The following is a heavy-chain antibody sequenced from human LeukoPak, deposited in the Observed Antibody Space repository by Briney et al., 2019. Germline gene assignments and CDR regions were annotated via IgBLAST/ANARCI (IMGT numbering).Heavy chain of an antibody. J-gene: IGHJ4*02. V-gene: IGHV3-66*02. Sequence: PGGSLRLSCAASGFTVSSNYMSWVRQAPGKGLEWVPVIYSGGSTYYADSVKGRFTISRDNSKNTLYLQMNSLRAEDTAVYYCARDQYYYDSSGYYWQDYWGQGTLVTVSS. CDR2: IYSGGST. CDR1: GFTVSSNY. CDR3: ARDQYYYDSSGYYWQDY. D-gene: IGHD3-22*01.